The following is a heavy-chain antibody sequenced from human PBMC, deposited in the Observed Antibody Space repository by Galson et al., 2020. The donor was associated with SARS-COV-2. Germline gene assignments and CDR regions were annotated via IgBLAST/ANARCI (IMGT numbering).Heavy chain of an antibody. J-gene: IGHJ3*02. CDR3: ARDVSGGASDI. D-gene: IGHD1-26*01. CDR1: GFTFSDYS. CDR2: ISHDGRIE. Sequence: GGSLRLSCAASGFTFSDYSVHWVRQAPGKGLEWVAVISHDGRIEVYADSVKGRFTISRDNSENMVFLQMSSLRADDTALYYCARDVSGGASDIWGQGTMVTVSS. V-gene: IGHV3-30*04.